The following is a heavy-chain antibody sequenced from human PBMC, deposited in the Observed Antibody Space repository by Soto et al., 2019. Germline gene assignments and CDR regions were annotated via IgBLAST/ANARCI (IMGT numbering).Heavy chain of an antibody. CDR1: GLSLSRYY. D-gene: IGHD6-6*01. Sequence: SETLSLTCPFSGLSLSRYYWSLLRQPPGKGLEWIGYIYYSGSTNYNPSLKSRVTISVDTSKNQFSLKLSSVTAADTAVDYCARSIAARPLFDYWGQGTLVTVSS. CDR3: ARSIAARPLFDY. V-gene: IGHV4-59*01. J-gene: IGHJ4*02. CDR2: IYYSGST.